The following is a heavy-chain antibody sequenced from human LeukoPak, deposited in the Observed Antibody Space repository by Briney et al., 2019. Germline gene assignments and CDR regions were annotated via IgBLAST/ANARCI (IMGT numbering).Heavy chain of an antibody. CDR3: ARVLTTVTTETLDY. CDR1: GFTFSSYN. CDR2: ISSSSSYI. D-gene: IGHD4-17*01. V-gene: IGHV3-21*01. Sequence: GGSLRLSCAASGFTFSSYNMNWVRQAPGKGLEWVSSISSSSSYIDYADSVKGRFTISRDNAKNSLYLQMNSLRAEDTAVYYCARVLTTVTTETLDYWGQGSLVTVSS. J-gene: IGHJ4*02.